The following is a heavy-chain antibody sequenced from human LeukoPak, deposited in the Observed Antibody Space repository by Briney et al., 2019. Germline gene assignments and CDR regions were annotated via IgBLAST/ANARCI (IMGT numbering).Heavy chain of an antibody. CDR3: AKSSGDGLVDI. CDR1: GDSISSSSYY. V-gene: IGHV4-39*06. D-gene: IGHD2-21*01. CDR2: IYYAGTT. Sequence: SETLSLTCTVSGDSISSSSYYWGWHRQPPGTGLEWFGCIYYAGTTYYHTFVKSRVTISEDTSKTQFTWKLNPIPAAAPAVYSCAKSSGDGLVDIGGQGTMVTVPS. J-gene: IGHJ3*02.